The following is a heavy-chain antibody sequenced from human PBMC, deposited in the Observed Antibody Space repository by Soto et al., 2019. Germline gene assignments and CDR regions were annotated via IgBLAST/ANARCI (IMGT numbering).Heavy chain of an antibody. J-gene: IGHJ4*02. CDR2: ISYDGGKK. V-gene: IGHV3-30*04. CDR3: AREGQPAAGTTPHN. Sequence: VGSLRLSCAASGFNFSSYAMHWVRQAPGKGLEWVAVISYDGGKKYYADSAKGRFTISRDNSKNTLYVEMNSLSAEDTAVYYCAREGQPAAGTTPHNWGQGTLVTVSS. D-gene: IGHD6-13*01. CDR1: GFNFSSYA.